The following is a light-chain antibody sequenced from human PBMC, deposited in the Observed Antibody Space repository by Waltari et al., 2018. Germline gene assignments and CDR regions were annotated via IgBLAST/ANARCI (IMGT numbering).Light chain of an antibody. J-gene: IGLJ2*01. Sequence: QAEVTQEPSLTVSPGGTVTLTGGPTSGVVTRDHYPSWFQQKPGQAPRTLIHDLDRKPPWTPARFSGSLLGGKAALTLSGAQPEDEADYYCLLSYIVGRPVFGGGTKLTVL. CDR3: LLSYIVGRPV. V-gene: IGLV7-46*01. CDR1: SGVVTRDHY. CDR2: DLD.